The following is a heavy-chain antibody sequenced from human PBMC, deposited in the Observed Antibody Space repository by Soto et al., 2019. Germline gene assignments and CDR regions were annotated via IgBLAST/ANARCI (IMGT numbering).Heavy chain of an antibody. CDR2: IYHSGST. V-gene: IGHV4-30-2*02. CDR3: ARTYCSSTSCYLGWFDP. CDR1: GGSISSGGYP. Sequence: SETLSLTCAVSGGSISSGGYPWSWILQPPGKGLEWIGYIYHSGSTYYNPSLKSRVTISVDTSKNQFSLKLSSVTAADTAVYYCARTYCSSTSCYLGWFDPWGQGTLVPVSS. J-gene: IGHJ5*02. D-gene: IGHD2-2*01.